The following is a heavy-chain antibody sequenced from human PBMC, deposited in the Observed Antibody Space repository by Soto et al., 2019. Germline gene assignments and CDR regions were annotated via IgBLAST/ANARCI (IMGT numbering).Heavy chain of an antibody. CDR1: GFTFSSYA. D-gene: IGHD3-3*01. J-gene: IGHJ5*02. CDR2: INHSGST. Sequence: VQLLESGGGLVQPGGSLRLSCAASGFTFSSYAMSWIRQPPGKGLEWIGEINHSGSTNYNPSLKSRVTISVDTSKNQFSLKLSSVTAADTAVYYCARVITYYDFWSGKPGWFDPWGQGTLVTVSS. V-gene: IGHV4-34*01. CDR3: ARVITYYDFWSGKPGWFDP.